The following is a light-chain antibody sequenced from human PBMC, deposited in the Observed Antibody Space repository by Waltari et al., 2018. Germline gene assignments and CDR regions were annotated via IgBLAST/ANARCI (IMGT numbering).Light chain of an antibody. J-gene: IGKJ2*01. CDR2: RAS. CDR1: QSVFYSSKNKNY. CDR3: QQYYGNPRT. Sequence: DIVMTQSPDSLAVSLGERATIHCKPSQSVFYSSKNKNYLAWYQQKPGQAPKLLIYRASTRESGVPDRFSGSGSGTDFTLTISSLQAEDVAVYYCQQYYGNPRTFGQGTKLEIK. V-gene: IGKV4-1*01.